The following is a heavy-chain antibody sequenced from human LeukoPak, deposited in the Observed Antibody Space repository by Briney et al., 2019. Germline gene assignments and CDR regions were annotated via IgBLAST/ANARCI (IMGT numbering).Heavy chain of an antibody. CDR1: GINFIDYS. Sequence: GGSLRLSCAASGINFIDYSMNWVRQAPGKGLEWISYIGISSGNTKYADSVKGRFTISRDKARNSLYLQMNSLRVEDTAMYYCARDHRYAFDNWGHGTLVTVSS. CDR2: IGISSGNT. D-gene: IGHD5-12*01. CDR3: ARDHRYAFDN. J-gene: IGHJ4*01. V-gene: IGHV3-48*01.